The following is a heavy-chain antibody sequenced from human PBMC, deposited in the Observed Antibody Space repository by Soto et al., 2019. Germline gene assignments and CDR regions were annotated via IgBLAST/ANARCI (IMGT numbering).Heavy chain of an antibody. Sequence: GGSLRLSCAASGFTFSSYEMNWVRQAPGKGLEWVSYISSSGSTIYYADSVKGRFTISRDNAKNSLYLQMNSLRAEDTAVYYCARNQELGCRSDYWGQGTLVTVSS. D-gene: IGHD7-27*01. CDR3: ARNQELGCRSDY. J-gene: IGHJ4*02. V-gene: IGHV3-48*03. CDR2: ISSSGSTI. CDR1: GFTFSSYE.